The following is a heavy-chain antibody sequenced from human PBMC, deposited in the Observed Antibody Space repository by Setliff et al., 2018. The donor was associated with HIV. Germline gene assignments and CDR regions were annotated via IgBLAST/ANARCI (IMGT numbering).Heavy chain of an antibody. J-gene: IGHJ2*01. CDR1: GDSITRGSYY. CDR2: IYTSGKT. V-gene: IGHV4-61*09. D-gene: IGHD1-26*01. Sequence: PSETLSLTCTVSGDSITRGSYYWSWIRQPAGKGLEWIGHIYTSGKTHYSPYLKSRITISADTSKNQLSLNLSSVTASETSVYYCAGAAYSGTYRLEPATDLWGRGTLVTVSS. CDR3: AGAAYSGTYRLEPATDL.